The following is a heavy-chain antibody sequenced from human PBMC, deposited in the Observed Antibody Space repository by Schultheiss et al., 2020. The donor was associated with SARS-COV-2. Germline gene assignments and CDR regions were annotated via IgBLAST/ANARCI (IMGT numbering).Heavy chain of an antibody. V-gene: IGHV4-34*09. Sequence: SETLSLTCAVYGGSFSGYYWSWIRQPPGKGLEWIGRIYTSGSTYYNPSLKSRVTISVDTSKNQFSLKLNSVTAADTAVYYCARGYYTLLNDYWGQGILVTVSS. D-gene: IGHD3-3*01. CDR2: IYTSGST. CDR3: ARGYYTLLNDY. CDR1: GGSFSGYY. J-gene: IGHJ4*02.